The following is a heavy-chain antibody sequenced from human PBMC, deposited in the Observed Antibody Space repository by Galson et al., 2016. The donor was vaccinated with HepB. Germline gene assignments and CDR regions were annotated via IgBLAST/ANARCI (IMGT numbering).Heavy chain of an antibody. Sequence: SLRLSCAVSGFTFSTYSMNWVRQAPGKGLEWVSYISSSGSTIYYADSVKGRFTISRDNAKNSLFLQMNSLRDEDTAIYYGTRDSDWWRTNQYFFDYWGQGTLVTVSS. CDR2: ISSSGSTI. CDR1: GFTFSTYS. J-gene: IGHJ4*02. D-gene: IGHD2-15*01. V-gene: IGHV3-48*02. CDR3: TRDSDWWRTNQYFFDY.